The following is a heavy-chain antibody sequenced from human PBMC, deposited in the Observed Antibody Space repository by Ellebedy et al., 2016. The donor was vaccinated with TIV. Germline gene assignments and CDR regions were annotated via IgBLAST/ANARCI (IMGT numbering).Heavy chain of an antibody. D-gene: IGHD3-22*01. CDR2: IYPGDSDT. CDR3: ARRRQDSSGYFDAFDI. V-gene: IGHV5-51*01. CDR1: GYSFTSYW. Sequence: GGSLRLSXKGSGYSFTSYWIGWVRQMPGKGLEWMGIIYPGDSDTRYSPSFQGQVTISADKSISTAYLQWSSLKASDTAMYYCARRRQDSSGYFDAFDIWGQGTMVTVSS. J-gene: IGHJ3*02.